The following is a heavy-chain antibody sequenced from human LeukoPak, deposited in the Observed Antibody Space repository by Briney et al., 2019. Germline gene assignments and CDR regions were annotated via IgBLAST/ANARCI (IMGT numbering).Heavy chain of an antibody. CDR3: ARDYYDSSGQALSGAFDI. J-gene: IGHJ3*02. D-gene: IGHD3-22*01. CDR1: GYTFTSYD. Sequence: ASVKVSCKASGYTFTSYDINWVRQATGQGLEWMGWMNPNSGNTGYAQKFQGRVTMTRNTSISTAYMELSSLRSEDTDVYYGARDYYDSSGQALSGAFDIWGKGTMVTVSS. CDR2: MNPNSGNT. V-gene: IGHV1-8*01.